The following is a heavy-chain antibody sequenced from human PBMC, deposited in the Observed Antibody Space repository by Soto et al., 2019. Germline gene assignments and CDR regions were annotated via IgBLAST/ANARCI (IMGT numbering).Heavy chain of an antibody. Sequence: QGHLVQSEAEVKKSGASVKVSCKASGYTFTRYGISWVRQAPGQGLEWMGWISGYNGDTNYAQKFQGRVSMTLDTSTGTAYMELRSLTSDDTAIYYCAKNGQPPYYYGLDVWGQGTKVTVSS. CDR2: ISGYNGDT. CDR1: GYTFTRYG. J-gene: IGHJ6*02. CDR3: AKNGQPPYYYGLDV. V-gene: IGHV1-18*01. D-gene: IGHD2-8*01.